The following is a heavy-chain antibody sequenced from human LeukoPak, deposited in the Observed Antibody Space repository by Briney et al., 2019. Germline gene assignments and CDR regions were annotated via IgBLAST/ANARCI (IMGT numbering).Heavy chain of an antibody. J-gene: IGHJ5*02. D-gene: IGHD6-19*01. CDR2: ISSSGSAI. CDR3: ARGELAGTQPNWFDP. Sequence: GGSLRLSCAASGFTFSSYEMNWVRQAPGKGLEWVSYISSSGSAIYYADSVKGRFTISRDNAKNSLYLQMNSLRAEDTAVYYCARGELAGTQPNWFDPWGQGTLVTVSS. CDR1: GFTFSSYE. V-gene: IGHV3-48*03.